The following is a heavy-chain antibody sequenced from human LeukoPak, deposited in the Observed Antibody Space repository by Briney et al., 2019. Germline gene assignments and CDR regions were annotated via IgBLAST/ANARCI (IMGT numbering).Heavy chain of an antibody. Sequence: PGGSLRLSCAASGFTFSDAWMSWVRQAPGKGLEWVSAISGSGGSTYYADSVKGRFTISRDNSKNTLYLQMNSLRAEDTAVYYCAKGIDGSSGYPFDYWGQGTLVTVSS. CDR3: AKGIDGSSGYPFDY. D-gene: IGHD3-22*01. CDR1: GFTFSDAW. CDR2: ISGSGGST. J-gene: IGHJ4*02. V-gene: IGHV3-23*01.